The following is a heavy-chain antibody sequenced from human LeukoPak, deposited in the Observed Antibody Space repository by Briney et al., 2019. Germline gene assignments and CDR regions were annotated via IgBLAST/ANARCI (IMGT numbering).Heavy chain of an antibody. CDR3: ARDETPRIVVVPGY. V-gene: IGHV3-48*01. J-gene: IGHJ4*02. CDR1: GFTFSTYS. Sequence: GGSLRLSCAASGFTFSTYSMNWVRQAPGKGLEWISHIGGSGTTIYYADSVKGRFTISRDNSKNTLYLQMNSLRAEDTAVYYCARDETPRIVVVPGYWGQGTLVTVSS. CDR2: IGGSGTTI. D-gene: IGHD2-2*01.